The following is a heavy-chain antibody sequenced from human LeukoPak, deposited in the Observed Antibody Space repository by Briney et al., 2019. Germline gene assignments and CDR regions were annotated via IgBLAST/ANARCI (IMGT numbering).Heavy chain of an antibody. CDR1: GFTFSSYS. D-gene: IGHD2-2*01. CDR3: ARGGYCSSTSCMSPKWFDP. Sequence: GGSLRLSCAASGFTFSSYSMNWVRQAPGKGLEWVSSISSSSSYIYYADSVKGRFTISRDNAKNSLYLQMNRLRAEDTAVYYCARGGYCSSTSCMSPKWFDPWGQGTLVTVSS. J-gene: IGHJ5*02. V-gene: IGHV3-21*04. CDR2: ISSSSSYI.